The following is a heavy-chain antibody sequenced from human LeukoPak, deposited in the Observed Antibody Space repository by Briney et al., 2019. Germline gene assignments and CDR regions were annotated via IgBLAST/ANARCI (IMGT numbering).Heavy chain of an antibody. CDR3: ARDSDYYDSSGYFDY. D-gene: IGHD3-22*01. CDR2: ISYDRSNK. CDR1: GFTFSSYA. V-gene: IGHV3-30-3*01. J-gene: IGHJ4*02. Sequence: GGSLRLSCAASGFTFSSYAMHWVRQAPGKGLEWVAVISYDRSNKYYADSVKGRFTISRDNSKNTLYLQMNSLRAEDTAVYYCARDSDYYDSSGYFDYWGQGTLVTVSS.